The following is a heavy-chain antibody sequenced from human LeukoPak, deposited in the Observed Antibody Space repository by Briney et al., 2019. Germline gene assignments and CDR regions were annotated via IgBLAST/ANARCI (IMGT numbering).Heavy chain of an antibody. Sequence: ASVKVSCKASGYTFTGYYMHWVRQAPGQRLEWMGRINPNSGGTNYAQKFQGRVTMTRDTSISTAYMELSRLRSDDTAVYYCARREMATISEDYWGQGTLVTVSS. J-gene: IGHJ4*02. CDR1: GYTFTGYY. D-gene: IGHD5-24*01. V-gene: IGHV1-2*06. CDR2: INPNSGGT. CDR3: ARREMATISEDY.